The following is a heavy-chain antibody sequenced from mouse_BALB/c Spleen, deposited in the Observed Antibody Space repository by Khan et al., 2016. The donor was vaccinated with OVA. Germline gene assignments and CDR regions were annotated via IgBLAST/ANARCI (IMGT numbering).Heavy chain of an antibody. Sequence: VQLQESGPELVKPGASVRISCKASGYTFTNYYIHWVKQRPGQGLEWIGWIYPDNVNTKSNEKFKGKATLTADKSSSTAYMQLSSLTSEDSAVYFCARKGEGNYEALDYWGHGTSVTVSS. J-gene: IGHJ4*01. CDR1: GYTFTNYY. CDR3: ARKGEGNYEALDY. V-gene: IGHV1S56*01. D-gene: IGHD2-1*01. CDR2: IYPDNVNT.